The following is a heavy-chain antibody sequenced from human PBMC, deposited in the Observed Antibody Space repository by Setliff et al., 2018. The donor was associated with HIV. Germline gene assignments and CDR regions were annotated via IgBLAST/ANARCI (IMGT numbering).Heavy chain of an antibody. Sequence: SETLSLTCTVSGGSISSYYWSWIRQPAGKGLDWIGRIYASGRTNYNPSLKSRVTLSVDTSKNQFSLKVTSVTAADTAVYYCAREIQFSATTYYYYYMDDWGRGTTVTVS. V-gene: IGHV4-4*07. D-gene: IGHD5-18*01. CDR3: AREIQFSATTYYYYYMDD. CDR1: GGSISSYY. J-gene: IGHJ6*03. CDR2: IYASGRT.